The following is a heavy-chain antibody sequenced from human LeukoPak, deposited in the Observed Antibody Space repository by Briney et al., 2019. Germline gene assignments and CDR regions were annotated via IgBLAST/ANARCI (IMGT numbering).Heavy chain of an antibody. CDR3: ARDKTTVVTWSHHYYYMDV. J-gene: IGHJ6*03. CDR2: ISSSGRTI. CDR1: GFTISSNS. V-gene: IGHV3-11*01. D-gene: IGHD4-23*01. Sequence: GGSLRLSCTVSGFTISSNSMTWIRQTPGKGLEWVSYISSSGRTIYYADSVRGRFTISRDNAKNSLYLQMNSLRAEDTAVYYCARDKTTVVTWSHHYYYMDVWGKGTTVTISS.